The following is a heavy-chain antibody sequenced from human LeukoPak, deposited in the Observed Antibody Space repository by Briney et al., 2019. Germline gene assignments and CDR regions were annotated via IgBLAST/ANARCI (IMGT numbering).Heavy chain of an antibody. CDR1: GYTFTGYY. CDR2: INPNSGGT. CDR3: ARWGDSSGYYLSAFDI. V-gene: IGHV1-2*02. Sequence: GASVKVSCKASGYTFTGYYMHWVRQAPGQGLEWMGWINPNSGGTNYAQKFQGRVTMTRDTSISTAYMELSRLRSDDTAVYYCARWGDSSGYYLSAFDIWGQGTMVTVSS. J-gene: IGHJ3*02. D-gene: IGHD3-22*01.